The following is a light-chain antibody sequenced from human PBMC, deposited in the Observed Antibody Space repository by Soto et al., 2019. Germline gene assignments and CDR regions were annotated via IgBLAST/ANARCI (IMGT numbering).Light chain of an antibody. CDR2: AAS. V-gene: IGKV1-39*01. J-gene: IGKJ4*01. CDR1: QSISSY. CDR3: QQSCSTPPT. Sequence: DIQMPQSPSSLSASVGDRVTITCRASQSISSYLNWYQQKPGKPPKRLIYAASSLQSGVPSRFSGSGSGTDFTLTISSLEPEDFATYCCQQSCSTPPTCGGGTKVEIK.